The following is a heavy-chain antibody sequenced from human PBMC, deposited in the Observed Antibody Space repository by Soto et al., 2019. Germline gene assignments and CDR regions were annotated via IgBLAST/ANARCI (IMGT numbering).Heavy chain of an antibody. J-gene: IGHJ4*02. CDR3: AKIRWTISLQEEDAI. CDR1: GGTFGSYA. Sequence: QVQLVQSGAEVKKPGSSVKVSCKSSGGTFGSYAISWVRQAPGQGLEWMGGVIPIFGTPNYAQKFHGRVTIPADIPTSTADLELSSLKSADTAVYDCAKIRWTISLQEEDAIWGQGTLVTVSS. V-gene: IGHV1-69*06. D-gene: IGHD2-15*01. CDR2: VIPIFGTP.